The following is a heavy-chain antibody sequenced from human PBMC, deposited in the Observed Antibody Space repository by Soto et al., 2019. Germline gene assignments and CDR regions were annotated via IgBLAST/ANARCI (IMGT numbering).Heavy chain of an antibody. CDR1: GFTFSNHW. V-gene: IGHV3-7*03. CDR3: ARARGVDS. D-gene: IGHD3-16*01. Sequence: AGSLRLSCAVSGFTFSNHWMNCVRQAPGKGLEWVANIKADGSEKYYVDSGKGRFTISRDNAKNSLYLQMNSLRAEDTAVYYCARARGVDSWGQGTLVTVSS. CDR2: IKADGSEK. J-gene: IGHJ5*01.